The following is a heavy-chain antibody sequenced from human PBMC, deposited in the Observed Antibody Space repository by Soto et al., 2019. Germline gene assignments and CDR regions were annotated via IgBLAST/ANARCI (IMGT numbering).Heavy chain of an antibody. V-gene: IGHV3-30-3*01. J-gene: IGHJ6*02. CDR2: ISYDGSNK. CDR1: GFTFSSYA. D-gene: IGHD6-6*01. CDR3: AREQEYSSSSDV. Sequence: QVQLVESGGGVVQPGRSLRLSCAASGFTFSSYAMHWVRQAPGKGLEWVAVISYDGSNKYYADSVKGRFTISRDNSKNTLYLQMNSLRAEDTAVYYCAREQEYSSSSDVWGQGTTVTVSS.